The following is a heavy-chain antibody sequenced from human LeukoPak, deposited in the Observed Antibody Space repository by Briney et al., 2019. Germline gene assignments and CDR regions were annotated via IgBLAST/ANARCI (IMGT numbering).Heavy chain of an antibody. CDR2: INPNSGGT. V-gene: IGHV1-2*02. D-gene: IGHD3-16*02. CDR1: GYTFTGYY. Sequence: ASVKVSCKASGYTFTGYYMHWVRQAPGQGLEWMGWINPNSGGTNYAQKFQGRVTMTRDTSISTAYMGLSRLRSDDTAVYYCARGMERYYYVWGSYPRGGNFDYWGQGTLVTVSS. CDR3: ARGMERYYYVWGSYPRGGNFDY. J-gene: IGHJ4*02.